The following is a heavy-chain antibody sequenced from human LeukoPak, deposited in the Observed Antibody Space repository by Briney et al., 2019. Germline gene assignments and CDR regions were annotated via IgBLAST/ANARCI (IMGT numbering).Heavy chain of an antibody. V-gene: IGHV3-33*01. Sequence: PGRSLRLSCAASGLTPSNSMMHWIRQAPGEGLECVALIRPDGVEKFYSDSVKGRFTISRDNSKNTVYLEMTNLRAEDTAVYYCARESNWNYAFDYWGQGTLATVSS. CDR3: ARESNWNYAFDY. J-gene: IGHJ4*02. CDR2: IRPDGVEK. CDR1: GLTPSNSM. D-gene: IGHD1-7*01.